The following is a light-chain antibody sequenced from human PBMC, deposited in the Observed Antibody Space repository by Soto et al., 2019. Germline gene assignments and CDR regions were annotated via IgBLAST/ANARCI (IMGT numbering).Light chain of an antibody. CDR1: SSNIGSNT. CDR3: AAWDDSLWV. Sequence: QLVLTQPPSASGTLGQRVTISCSGSSSNIGSNTVNWYQQLPGSAPKVLIYSNHQRPSGVPDRFSGSESGTSASLAISGLQSEDEADYYSAAWDDSLWVFGGGTKVTVL. J-gene: IGLJ3*02. CDR2: SNH. V-gene: IGLV1-44*01.